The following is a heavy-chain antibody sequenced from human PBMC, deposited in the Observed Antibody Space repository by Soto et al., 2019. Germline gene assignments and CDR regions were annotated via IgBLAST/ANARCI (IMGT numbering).Heavy chain of an antibody. J-gene: IGHJ3*01. CDR1: GFTFSDQY. D-gene: IGHD6-19*01. Sequence: EVQLVESGGGLVQPGGSPRLSCVASGFTFSDQYIDWVRQAPGKGLEWVGRSANKANSYTTEYAASVQGRFTISRDDSKDSLYLQMNSLKTEDTAVYSCTRGYSGVSIYAFDVWGKGTMVTVSS. CDR2: SANKANSYTT. CDR3: TRGYSGVSIYAFDV. V-gene: IGHV3-72*01.